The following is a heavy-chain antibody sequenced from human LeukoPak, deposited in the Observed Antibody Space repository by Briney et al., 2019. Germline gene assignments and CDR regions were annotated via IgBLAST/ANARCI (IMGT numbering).Heavy chain of an antibody. Sequence: GGSLRLSCAASGFTFSSYSMNWVRQAPGKGLEWVSSISSSSSYIYHADSVKGRFTISRDNSKNTLYLQMDTLRAEDTAVYYCAKVLGPVARGYMDVLGKGTPVTVSS. D-gene: IGHD2-2*01. J-gene: IGHJ6*03. CDR3: AKVLGPVARGYMDV. V-gene: IGHV3-21*04. CDR2: ISSSSSYI. CDR1: GFTFSSYS.